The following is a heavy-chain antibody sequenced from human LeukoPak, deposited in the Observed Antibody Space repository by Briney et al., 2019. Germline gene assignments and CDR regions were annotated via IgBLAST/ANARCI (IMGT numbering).Heavy chain of an antibody. D-gene: IGHD6-13*01. CDR1: GYTFTSYA. J-gene: IGHJ1*01. Sequence: GASVKVSCKSSGYTFTSYAMNWVRQAPGQGLEWMGWINTNTGNPTYAQGFTGRFVFSLDTSVSTAYLQISSLKAEDTAVYYCARDDSSSWYNTYYAEYFQHWGQGTLVTVSS. V-gene: IGHV7-4-1*02. CDR3: ARDDSSSWYNTYYAEYFQH. CDR2: INTNTGNP.